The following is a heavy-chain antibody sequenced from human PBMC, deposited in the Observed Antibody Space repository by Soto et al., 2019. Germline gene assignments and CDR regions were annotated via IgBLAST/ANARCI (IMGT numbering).Heavy chain of an antibody. CDR2: VYYTGST. D-gene: IGHD3-22*01. CDR3: ARGRTVRNYADDSSDYFYFFDY. Sequence: SDTLSLTGTVSGDSISTFYWGWMRQSPGKELEGIGYVYYTGSTNYNPSLKSRVTISVDRSKNQFSLKLTSANAAETAVYYCARGRTVRNYADDSSDYFYFFDYWGQGTQVTVSS. J-gene: IGHJ4*02. V-gene: IGHV4-59*01. CDR1: GDSISTFY.